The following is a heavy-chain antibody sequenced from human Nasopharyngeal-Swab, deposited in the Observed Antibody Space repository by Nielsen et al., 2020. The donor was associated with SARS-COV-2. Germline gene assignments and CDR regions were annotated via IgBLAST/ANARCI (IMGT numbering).Heavy chain of an antibody. CDR1: GSGFSYYE. CDR2: ISTTTATI. CDR3: ASPVFGVVSDAFDL. V-gene: IGHV3-48*01. D-gene: IGHD3-3*01. Sequence: GESLKISCAASGSGFSYYEMNWVRQAPGKGLEWISYISTTTATIYYADSVKGRFTISRDNSKNTLYLQMNNLRPEDTAMYYCASPVFGVVSDAFDLWGQGTMVTVSS. J-gene: IGHJ3*01.